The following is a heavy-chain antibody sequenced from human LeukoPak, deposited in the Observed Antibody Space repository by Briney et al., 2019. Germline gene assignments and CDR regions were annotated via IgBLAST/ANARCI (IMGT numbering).Heavy chain of an antibody. Sequence: PSETLPLTCAVYGGSFSGYYWSWIRQPPGKGLEWIGEINHSGSTNYNPSLKSRVTISVDTSKNQFSLKLSSVTAADTAVYYCAGRAEVRAYYFDYWGQGTLVTVSS. CDR1: GGSFSGYY. V-gene: IGHV4-34*01. D-gene: IGHD1-14*01. J-gene: IGHJ4*02. CDR2: INHSGST. CDR3: AGRAEVRAYYFDY.